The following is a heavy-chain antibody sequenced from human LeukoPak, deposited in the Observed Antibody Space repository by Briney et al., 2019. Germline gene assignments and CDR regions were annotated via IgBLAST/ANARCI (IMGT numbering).Heavy chain of an antibody. CDR1: GFTFSSYG. V-gene: IGHV3-33*01. CDR3: ARDSLDSGSFDY. Sequence: GGSLRLSCAASGFTFSSYGMHWVRQAPGKGLEWVAVIWYDGSNKYYADSAKGRFTISRDNSKNTLYLQMNSLRAEDTAVYYCARDSLDSGSFDYWGQGTLVTVSS. CDR2: IWYDGSNK. D-gene: IGHD1-26*01. J-gene: IGHJ4*02.